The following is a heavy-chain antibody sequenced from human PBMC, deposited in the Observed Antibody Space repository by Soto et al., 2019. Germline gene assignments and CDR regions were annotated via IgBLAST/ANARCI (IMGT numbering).Heavy chain of an antibody. Sequence: GGPLRLACTASGVILSNYWMSWVRQAPGMGLQWVASIKEDGSEKYYVDPVKGRFTISRENAKNSLYLQMNSLRAEDTAVYYCARYRSLDPWGQGILVTVSS. V-gene: IGHV3-7*03. J-gene: IGHJ5*02. D-gene: IGHD3-16*02. CDR1: GVILSNYW. CDR3: ARYRSLDP. CDR2: IKEDGSEK.